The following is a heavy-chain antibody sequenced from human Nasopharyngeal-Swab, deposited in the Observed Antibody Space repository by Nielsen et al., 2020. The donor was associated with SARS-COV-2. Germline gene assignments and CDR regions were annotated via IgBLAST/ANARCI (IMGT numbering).Heavy chain of an antibody. J-gene: IGHJ6*02. Sequence: GESLKISCAVSGFTFSSYWMSWVRQAPGKGLEWVANIKQDGSEKYYVDSVKGRFTISRDNAKNSLYLQMNSLRAEDTAVYYCARDSYGSGSDYYYYGMDVWGQGTTVTVSS. CDR3: ARDSYGSGSDYYYYGMDV. CDR2: IKQDGSEK. V-gene: IGHV3-7*01. CDR1: GFTFSSYW. D-gene: IGHD3-10*01.